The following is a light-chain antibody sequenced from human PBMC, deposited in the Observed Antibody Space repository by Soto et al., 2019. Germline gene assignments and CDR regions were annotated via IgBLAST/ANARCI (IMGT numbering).Light chain of an antibody. J-gene: IGKJ5*01. CDR1: QNLHSF. Sequence: VVSKSPGTLSLSTGERVTLSCRASQNLHSFLNWYQQRPGQAPRPLIYDGSKRAAGVPDRISGDGSGTDYTLTISSLQPEDFVLYYCPHRTRLPMPSAQGARLAIK. CDR3: PHRTRLPMP. CDR2: DGS. V-gene: IGKV3-11*01.